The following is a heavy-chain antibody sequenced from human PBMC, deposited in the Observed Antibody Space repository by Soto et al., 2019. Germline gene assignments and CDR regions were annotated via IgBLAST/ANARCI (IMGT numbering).Heavy chain of an antibody. CDR2: IYYSGST. D-gene: IGHD1-1*01. J-gene: IGHJ6*02. CDR1: GGSINNYY. Sequence: SETLSLTCTVSGGSINNYYWSWIRQPPGKGLEWIGYIYYSGSTNYNPSLKSRVNISVDTSKNQVSLNLNSVTAADTAVYYCARERQSGNYGMDVWGLGTAVTVSS. CDR3: ARERQSGNYGMDV. V-gene: IGHV4-59*01.